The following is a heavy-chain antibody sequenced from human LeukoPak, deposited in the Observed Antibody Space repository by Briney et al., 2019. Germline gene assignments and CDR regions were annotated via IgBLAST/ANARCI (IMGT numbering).Heavy chain of an antibody. J-gene: IGHJ4*02. CDR1: GGTFSSYA. D-gene: IGHD3-3*02. Sequence: SVKVSCKASGGTFSSYASSWVRQAPGQGLEWMGGIIPIFGTANYAQKFHVRVTITADESTSTAYMELSSLRSADTAVYSCARDRIFGMVSDPSPGGYWGQGTLVTVSS. CDR2: IIPIFGTA. CDR3: ARDRIFGMVSDPSPGGY. V-gene: IGHV1-69*01.